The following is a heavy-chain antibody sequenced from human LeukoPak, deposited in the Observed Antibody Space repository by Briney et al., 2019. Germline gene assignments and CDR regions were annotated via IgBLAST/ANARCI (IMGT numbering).Heavy chain of an antibody. J-gene: IGHJ4*02. Sequence: SQTLSLTCAISGDSVSSNRVAWNWIRQSPSRGLEWLGRTYYKSKWYNDYAESVKSRMTINPDPSKNQFSLQLNSVTPEDTAVYYCARGYNWNYVLGYWGQGTLVTVSS. CDR1: GDSVSSNRVA. V-gene: IGHV6-1*01. D-gene: IGHD1-7*01. CDR2: TYYKSKWYN. CDR3: ARGYNWNYVLGY.